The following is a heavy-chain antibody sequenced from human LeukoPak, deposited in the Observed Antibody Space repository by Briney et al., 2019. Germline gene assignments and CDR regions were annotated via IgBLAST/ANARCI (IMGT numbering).Heavy chain of an antibody. V-gene: IGHV3-30*02. Sequence: GGSLRLSCAASGFTFSSYGMHWVRQAPGKGLEWVAFIRYDGSNKYYADSVKGRFTISRDNSKNTLYLQMNSLRAEDTAVYYCAKGGGAAAGIDAFDIWGQGTMVTVSS. J-gene: IGHJ3*02. CDR1: GFTFSSYG. CDR2: IRYDGSNK. CDR3: AKGGGAAAGIDAFDI. D-gene: IGHD6-13*01.